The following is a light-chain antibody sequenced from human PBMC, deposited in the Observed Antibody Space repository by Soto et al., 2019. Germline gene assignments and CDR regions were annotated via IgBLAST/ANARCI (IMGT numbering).Light chain of an antibody. CDR1: QSVSDS. CDR2: GAS. CDR3: QQYNNLPLYT. J-gene: IGKJ2*01. Sequence: EIVMTQSPATLSVSPGEIGTLSCRASQSVSDSLAWYQHKPGQAPRLLIYGASTRATGIPARFSGSGSGTDFTLTISSLQSDDSAVYYCQQYNNLPLYTFGQGTKLEIK. V-gene: IGKV3-15*01.